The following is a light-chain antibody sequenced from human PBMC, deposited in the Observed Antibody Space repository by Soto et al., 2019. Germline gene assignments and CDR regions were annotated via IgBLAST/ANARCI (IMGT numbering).Light chain of an antibody. CDR1: QSISNY. V-gene: IGKV1-39*01. CDR2: ATS. J-gene: IGKJ1*01. Sequence: DIQMTQSPSSLSASVGDRVTITCLASQSISNYLNWYQQKPGRAPKLLIYATSSLQTGVPSRFSASGSGTDFTLTISSLQPEDFATYYCQQTYGTPRTFGQGTKVDIK. CDR3: QQTYGTPRT.